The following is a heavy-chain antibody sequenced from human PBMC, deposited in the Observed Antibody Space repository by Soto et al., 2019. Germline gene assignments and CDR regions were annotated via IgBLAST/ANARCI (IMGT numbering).Heavy chain of an antibody. Sequence: QVHLVQSGAEVKTPGSSVKVSCKAAGGTFNTYTLIWVRQAPGHGLEWMGRIIPMLTVTNSAQKFQGRVTLTADKSTGTAFMELTSLRSAETAIFYCTIGSWSAETFDIWGQGTMVTVSS. CDR3: TIGSWSAETFDI. CDR2: IIPMLTVT. J-gene: IGHJ3*02. V-gene: IGHV1-69*02. CDR1: GGTFNTYT. D-gene: IGHD2-2*01.